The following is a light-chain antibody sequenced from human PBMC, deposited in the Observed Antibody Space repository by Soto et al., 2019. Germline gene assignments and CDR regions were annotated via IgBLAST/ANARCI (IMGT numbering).Light chain of an antibody. Sequence: EIVLTHSPGTLSLSPGEIATLSCRASHSLSSNLAWYQQKPGQAPSLLIYGASTRATGIPARFSGSGSGTEFTLTISSLQSEDFAVYCCQQYNKWPPTFGQGTKVDIK. CDR2: GAS. V-gene: IGKV3-15*01. J-gene: IGKJ1*01. CDR1: HSLSSN. CDR3: QQYNKWPPT.